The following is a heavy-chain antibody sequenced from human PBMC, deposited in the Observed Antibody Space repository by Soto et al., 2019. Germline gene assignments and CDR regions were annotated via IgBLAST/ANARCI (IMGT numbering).Heavy chain of an antibody. CDR2: ISYDGSNK. J-gene: IGHJ4*02. CDR3: AKGWWLGRFDY. CDR1: GFTFSSYG. Sequence: QVQLVESGGGVVQPGRSLRLSCAASGFTFSSYGMHWVRQAPGKGLEWVAVISYDGSNKYYADSVKGRFTISRDNSKNTLYLQMTCLRAEDTDVYYCAKGWWLGRFDYWGQGTMVTVSS. V-gene: IGHV3-30*18. D-gene: IGHD2-15*01.